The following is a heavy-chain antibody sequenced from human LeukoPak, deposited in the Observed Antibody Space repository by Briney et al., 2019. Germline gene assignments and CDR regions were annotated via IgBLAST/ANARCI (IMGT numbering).Heavy chain of an antibody. CDR1: GYTFTSYG. Sequence: GASVKVSCKASGYTFTSYGITWVRQAPGQGLEWMGWVSASADNTNYVQRIQGRVTMTTDTSTSTAYMELRSLRSDDTAVYYCARDCIGCHGFDYWGQGTLVTVSS. V-gene: IGHV1-18*01. D-gene: IGHD2-15*01. CDR3: ARDCIGCHGFDY. J-gene: IGHJ4*02. CDR2: VSASADNT.